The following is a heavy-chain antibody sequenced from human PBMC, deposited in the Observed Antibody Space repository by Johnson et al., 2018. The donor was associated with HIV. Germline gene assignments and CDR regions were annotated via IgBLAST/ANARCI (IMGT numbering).Heavy chain of an antibody. Sequence: VQLVESGGGLIQPGGSLRLSCAASLFTVSSNYMSWLRQAPGKALEWVSVIYSGDSTYYADSVKGRFTISRDNAKNSLYLQMNSLRVEDTALYYCARDRARWSSGWYNDAFDVWGQGTMVTVSS. CDR3: ARDRARWSSGWYNDAFDV. V-gene: IGHV3-53*01. CDR2: IYSGDST. D-gene: IGHD6-19*01. J-gene: IGHJ3*01. CDR1: LFTVSSNY.